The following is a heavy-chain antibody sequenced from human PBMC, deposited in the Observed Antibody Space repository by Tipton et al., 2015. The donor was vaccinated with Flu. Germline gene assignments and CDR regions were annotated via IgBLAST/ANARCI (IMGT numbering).Heavy chain of an antibody. Sequence: TLSLTCAVNDGSFLNYVWTWIRQPPGKGLEWIGYSGSTNYNPSLKNRVTISLDTSKNQFSLQLKSVTASDTAVYYCARLKLFALVNHSYYYGLDVWGQGTTVTVS. CDR3: ARLKLFALVNHSYYYGLDV. V-gene: IGHV4-59*08. D-gene: IGHD3/OR15-3a*01. CDR1: DGSFLNYV. J-gene: IGHJ6*02. CDR2: SGST.